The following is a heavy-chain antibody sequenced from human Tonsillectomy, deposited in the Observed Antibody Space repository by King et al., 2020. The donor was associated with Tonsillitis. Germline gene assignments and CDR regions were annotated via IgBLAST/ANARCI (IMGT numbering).Heavy chain of an antibody. CDR1: GFTFSNYA. Sequence: VQLVESGGGLVQPGGSLRLSCAASGFTFSNYAMSWVRQAPGKGLEWVSGISDSGGSSYYADSVKGRLTISRDNARSTLFLQMNGLRGEDSAVYYCAKDRSGYDYLDFLDYWGQGTLVTVSS. D-gene: IGHD5-12*01. CDR3: AKDRSGYDYLDFLDY. V-gene: IGHV3-23*04. CDR2: ISDSGGSS. J-gene: IGHJ4*02.